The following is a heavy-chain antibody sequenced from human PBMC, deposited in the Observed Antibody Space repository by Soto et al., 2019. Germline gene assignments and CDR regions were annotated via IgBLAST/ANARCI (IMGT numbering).Heavy chain of an antibody. J-gene: IGHJ5*02. CDR3: ARGGSRFWSGPRGRWFDP. CDR2: MNPNSGNT. Sequence: ASVKVSCKASGYTFTSYDINWVRQATGQGLEWMGWMNPNSGNTGYAQKFQGRVTMTRNTSISTAYMELSSLRSEDTAVYYCARGGSRFWSGPRGRWFDPWGQGTLVTVSS. V-gene: IGHV1-8*01. D-gene: IGHD3-3*01. CDR1: GYTFTSYD.